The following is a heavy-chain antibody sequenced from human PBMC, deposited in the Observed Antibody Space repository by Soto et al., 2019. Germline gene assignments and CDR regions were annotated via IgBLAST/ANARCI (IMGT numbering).Heavy chain of an antibody. CDR2: ISYDGSNK. CDR1: GFTFSSYG. CDR3: AKDRRSFLYYFDY. D-gene: IGHD6-13*01. V-gene: IGHV3-30*18. Sequence: QVQLVESGGGVVQPGRSLRLSCAASGFTFSSYGMHWVRQAPGKGLEWVAVISYDGSNKYYADSVKGRFTISRDNSKNTLYLQMNSLRAEDTAVYYCAKDRRSFLYYFDYWGQGTLVTLSS. J-gene: IGHJ4*02.